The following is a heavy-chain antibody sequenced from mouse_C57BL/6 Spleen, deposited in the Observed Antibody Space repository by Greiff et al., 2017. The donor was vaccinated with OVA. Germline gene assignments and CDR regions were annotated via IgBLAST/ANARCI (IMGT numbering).Heavy chain of an antibody. CDR1: GYTFTEYT. D-gene: IGHD3-2*02. CDR2: FYPGSGSI. CDR3: ARHEEMGRQLSLRAMDY. J-gene: IGHJ4*01. Sequence: VQLQQSGAELVKPGASVKLSCKASGYTFTEYTIHWVKQRSGQGLEWIGWFYPGSGSIKYNEKFKDKATLTADKSSSTVYMELSRLTSEDSAVYFCARHEEMGRQLSLRAMDYWGQGTSVTVSS. V-gene: IGHV1-62-2*01.